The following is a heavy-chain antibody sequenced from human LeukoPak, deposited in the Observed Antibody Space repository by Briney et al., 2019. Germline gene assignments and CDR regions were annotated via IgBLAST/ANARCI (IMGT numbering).Heavy chain of an antibody. CDR1: GGTFSSYA. Sequence: SVKVSCKASGGTFSSYAISWVRQAPGQGLEWMGGIIPIFGTANYAQKFQGRVTITADESTSTAYMELSSLRSEDTAVYYCARDQETTVTKHAFDIWGQGTMVTVSS. CDR3: ARDQETTVTKHAFDI. J-gene: IGHJ3*02. D-gene: IGHD4-17*01. CDR2: IIPIFGTA. V-gene: IGHV1-69*01.